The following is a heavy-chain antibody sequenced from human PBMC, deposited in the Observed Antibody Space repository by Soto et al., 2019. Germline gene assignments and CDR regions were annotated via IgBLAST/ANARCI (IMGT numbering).Heavy chain of an antibody. J-gene: IGHJ4*02. CDR2: ISGSGSAT. V-gene: IGHV3-23*01. Sequence: GSLRLSCAASGFSFSTYAMGWVRQAPGKGLEWVSAISGSGSATYYADPVKGRFTISRDNSKDTLYLQMNSLRAGDTAVYYCAKDIKGTGTNVIHDSWGQGSLVTVSS. CDR3: AKDIKGTGTNVIHDS. D-gene: IGHD1-7*01. CDR1: GFSFSTYA.